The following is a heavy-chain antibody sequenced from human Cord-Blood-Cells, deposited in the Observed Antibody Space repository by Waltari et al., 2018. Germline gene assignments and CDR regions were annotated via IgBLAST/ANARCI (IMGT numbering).Heavy chain of an antibody. V-gene: IGHV4-34*01. CDR3: ASASGFFLEWLLFDY. CDR1: GGSFSGYY. D-gene: IGHD3-3*01. CDR2: INHSGST. Sequence: QVQLQQWGAGLLKPSETLSLTCAVYGGSFSGYYWSWIRQPPGKGREWIGEINHSGSTNYNPSLKSRVTISVDTSKNQFSLKLSSVTAADTAVYYCASASGFFLEWLLFDYWGQGTLVTVSS. J-gene: IGHJ4*02.